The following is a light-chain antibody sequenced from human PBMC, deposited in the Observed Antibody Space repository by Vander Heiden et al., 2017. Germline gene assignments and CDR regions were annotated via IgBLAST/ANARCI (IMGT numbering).Light chain of an antibody. CDR1: QSVTSF. CDR3: QQSYNIPYT. Sequence: DIQMTQSPSSLSASVGDRVTITCRASQSVTSFLNWYQQKSGQAPKLLIYAASSLHAGVPSRFSGRGSGADFSLTIRSLQPEDFATYYCQQSYNIPYTFGPGTKVDMK. V-gene: IGKV1-39*01. J-gene: IGKJ3*01. CDR2: AAS.